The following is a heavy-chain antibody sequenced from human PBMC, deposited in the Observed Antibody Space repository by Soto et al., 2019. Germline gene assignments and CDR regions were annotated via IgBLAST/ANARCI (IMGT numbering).Heavy chain of an antibody. CDR1: GGSISSYY. D-gene: IGHD3-3*01. CDR2: IYYSGST. CDR3: ARRWSGQTTSYYYHYYMAV. J-gene: IGHJ6*03. Sequence: SETLSLTCTVSGGSISSYYWSWIRQPPGKGLEWIGYIYYSGSTNYNPSLKSRVTISVDTSKNQFSLKLSSVTAADTAVYYCARRWSGQTTSYYYHYYMAVWGKGTSVTVSS. V-gene: IGHV4-59*08.